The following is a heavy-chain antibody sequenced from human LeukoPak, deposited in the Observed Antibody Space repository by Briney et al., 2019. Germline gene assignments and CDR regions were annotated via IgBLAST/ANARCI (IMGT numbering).Heavy chain of an antibody. CDR1: GFTFSAYA. CDR2: ISSSSTYI. CDR3: AREGANAFQDY. D-gene: IGHD3-3*02. V-gene: IGHV3-21*01. Sequence: GGSLRLSCEASGFTFSAYAMTWVRQAPGQGLEWVSSISSSSTYIYYADSLKGRFTISRDNAKNSLYLQMNSLRAEDTAVYYCAREGANAFQDYWGQGTLVTVSS. J-gene: IGHJ4*02.